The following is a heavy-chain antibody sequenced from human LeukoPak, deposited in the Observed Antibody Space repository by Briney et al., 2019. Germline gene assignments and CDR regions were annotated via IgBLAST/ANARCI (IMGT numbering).Heavy chain of an antibody. CDR3: ASPSGLDAFDI. J-gene: IGHJ3*02. CDR1: GFTFSSYA. V-gene: IGHV3-23*01. D-gene: IGHD2-15*01. Sequence: GGSLRLSCEASGFTFSSYAMSWVRQAPGKGLEWVSGISTNGGSTSYADSVKGRFTISRDNSKNTVYLQMNSLRAEDTAVYYCASPSGLDAFDIWGQGTMVTVSP. CDR2: ISTNGGST.